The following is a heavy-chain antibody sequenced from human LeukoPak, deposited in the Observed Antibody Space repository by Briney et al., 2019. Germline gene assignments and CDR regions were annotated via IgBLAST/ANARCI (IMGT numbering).Heavy chain of an antibody. J-gene: IGHJ4*02. CDR1: GGSISSGGYS. Sequence: SQTLSLTCAVSGGSISSGGYSWSWIRQHPGKGLEWIGYIYYSGSTYYNPSLKSRVTISVDTSKNQFSLKLSSVTAADTAVYYCARNDATWLSYWGQGTLVTVSS. CDR2: IYYSGST. CDR3: ARNDATWLSY. V-gene: IGHV4-31*11. D-gene: IGHD1-1*01.